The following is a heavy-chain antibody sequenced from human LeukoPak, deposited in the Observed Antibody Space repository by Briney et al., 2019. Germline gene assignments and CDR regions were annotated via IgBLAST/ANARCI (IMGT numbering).Heavy chain of an antibody. CDR2: IKEDGSDK. V-gene: IGHV3-7*05. J-gene: IGHJ5*02. Sequence: GGSLILSCAASGFSFSRNWMTWVRQAPGKGLEWVANIKEDGSDKSYVDSVKGRFTISRDNATTSVYLQMSSLRAEDTAVYYCARGHGWFDPWGQGTLVTVSS. CDR3: ARGHGWFDP. CDR1: GFSFSRNW.